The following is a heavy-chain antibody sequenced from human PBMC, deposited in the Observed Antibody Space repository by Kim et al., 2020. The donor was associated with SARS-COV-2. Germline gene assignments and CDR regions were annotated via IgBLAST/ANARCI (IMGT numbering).Heavy chain of an antibody. CDR2: IKQDGSEK. V-gene: IGHV3-7*03. D-gene: IGHD6-13*01. J-gene: IGHJ6*02. CDR3: ARAPGYSSSWYGYYYYYYGMDG. Sequence: GGSLRLSCAASGFTFSSYWMSWVRQAPGKGLEWVANIKQDGSEKYYVDSVKGRFTISRDNAKNSLYLQMNSLRAEDTAVYYCARAPGYSSSWYGYYYYYYGMDGWGQGTTVTVSS. CDR1: GFTFSSYW.